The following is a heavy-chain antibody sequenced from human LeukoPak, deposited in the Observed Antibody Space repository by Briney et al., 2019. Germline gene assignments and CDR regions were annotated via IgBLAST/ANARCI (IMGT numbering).Heavy chain of an antibody. V-gene: IGHV3-49*03. D-gene: IGHD5-18*01. CDR3: ARDDTAMALDDAFDI. Sequence: GSLRLSCTASGFTFGDYAMSWFRQAPGKGLEWVGFIRSKAYGGTTEYAASVKGRFTISRDDSKSIAYLQMNSLKTEDTAVYYCARDDTAMALDDAFDIWGQGTMVTVSS. CDR2: IRSKAYGGTT. CDR1: GFTFGDYA. J-gene: IGHJ3*02.